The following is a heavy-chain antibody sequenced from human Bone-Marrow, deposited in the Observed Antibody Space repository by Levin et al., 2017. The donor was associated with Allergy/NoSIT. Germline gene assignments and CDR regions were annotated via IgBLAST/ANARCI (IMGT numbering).Heavy chain of an antibody. D-gene: IGHD2-2*01. J-gene: IGHJ4*02. CDR2: INHSGST. CDR3: ARTRDCSSTSCYQDY. Sequence: PSETLSLTCAVYGGSFSGYYWSWIRQPPGKGLEWIGEINHSGSTNYNPSLKSRVTISVDTSKNQFSLKLSSVTAADTAVYYCARTRDCSSTSCYQDYWGQGTLVTVSS. V-gene: IGHV4-34*01. CDR1: GGSFSGYY.